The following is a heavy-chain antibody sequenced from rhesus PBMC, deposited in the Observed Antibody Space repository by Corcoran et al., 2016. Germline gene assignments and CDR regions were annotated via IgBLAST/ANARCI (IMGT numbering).Heavy chain of an antibody. CDR3: ARPGGYSGSPKRGFDV. D-gene: IGHD6-25*01. CDR2: IFGGIGST. V-gene: IGHV4S7*01. J-gene: IGHJ5-1*01. CDR1: GGSISGGYG. Sequence: QVQLQESGPGLVKPSETLSLTCAVSGGSISGGYGWSWVRQPPGKGLEGIGHIFGGIGSTSYNPSLKSRVTISRDTSKNQFSLKLSSVTAADTAVYYCARPGGYSGSPKRGFDVWGPGVLVTVSS.